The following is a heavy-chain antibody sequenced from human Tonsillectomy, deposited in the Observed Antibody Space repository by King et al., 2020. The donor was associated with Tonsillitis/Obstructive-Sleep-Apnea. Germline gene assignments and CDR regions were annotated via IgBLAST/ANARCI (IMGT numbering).Heavy chain of an antibody. D-gene: IGHD3-16*01. Sequence: QLQESGPGLVKASETLSLTGTVSGGSINSSNNYWGWIRQPPGKGLEWLGSMYFSGSTYYNPALKSRVTVSVDSSKNQFSLKLSSVTAADTAVYYCARHHLIMITFGGPSYFDYWGQGTLVTVSS. CDR3: ARHHLIMITFGGPSYFDY. V-gene: IGHV4-39*01. CDR2: MYFSGST. CDR1: GGSINSSNNY. J-gene: IGHJ4*02.